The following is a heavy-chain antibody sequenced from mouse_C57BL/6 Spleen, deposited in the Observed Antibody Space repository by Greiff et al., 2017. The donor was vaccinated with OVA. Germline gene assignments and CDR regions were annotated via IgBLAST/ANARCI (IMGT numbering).Heavy chain of an antibody. Sequence: VQLQESGAELARPGASVKLSCKASGYTFTSYGISWVKQRTGQGLEWIGEIYPRSGNTYYNEKFKGKATLTADKSSSTAYMELRSLTSEDAAVYFCARSEDDGSLDYWGQGTTLTVAA. D-gene: IGHD2-3*01. J-gene: IGHJ2*01. V-gene: IGHV1-81*01. CDR2: IYPRSGNT. CDR1: GYTFTSYG. CDR3: ARSEDDGSLDY.